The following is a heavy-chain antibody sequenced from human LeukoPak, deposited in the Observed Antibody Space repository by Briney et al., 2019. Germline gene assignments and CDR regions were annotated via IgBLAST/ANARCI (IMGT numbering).Heavy chain of an antibody. Sequence: GASVKVSRKASGYTFTSYYMHWVRQAPGQGLEWMGIINPSGGSTSYAQKFQGRVTMTRDTSTSTVYMELSSLRSEDTAVYYCARKLGLGYCSSTSCQDAFDIWGQGTMVTVSS. CDR2: INPSGGST. V-gene: IGHV1-46*01. J-gene: IGHJ3*02. D-gene: IGHD2-2*01. CDR1: GYTFTSYY. CDR3: ARKLGLGYCSSTSCQDAFDI.